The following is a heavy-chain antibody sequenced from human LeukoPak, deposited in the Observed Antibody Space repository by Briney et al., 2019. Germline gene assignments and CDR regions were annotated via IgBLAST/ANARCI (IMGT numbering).Heavy chain of an antibody. J-gene: IGHJ4*02. CDR3: AREPSFGVAEK. V-gene: IGHV1-2*02. Sequence: ASVTVSFEASGYTFTVYYMHWVRQAPGQGLEWMGWINPNSGGTNYAQKFQGRVTMTRDTSISTAYMELSRLRSDDTAVYYCAREPSFGVAEKWGQGTLVTVSS. CDR2: INPNSGGT. D-gene: IGHD3-3*01. CDR1: GYTFTVYY.